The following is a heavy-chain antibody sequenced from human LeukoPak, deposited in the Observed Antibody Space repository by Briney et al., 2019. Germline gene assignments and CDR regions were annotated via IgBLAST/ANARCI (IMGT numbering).Heavy chain of an antibody. CDR1: GGSISSSSYH. D-gene: IGHD6-19*01. V-gene: IGHV4-39*07. CDR2: IYYSGST. Sequence: SETLSLTCTVSGGSISSSSYHWGWIRQPPGKGLEWIGSIYYSGSTYYNPSLKSRVTISVDTSKNQFSLKLSSVTAADTAVYYCARDGAVAGYFDLWGRGTLVTVSS. J-gene: IGHJ2*01. CDR3: ARDGAVAGYFDL.